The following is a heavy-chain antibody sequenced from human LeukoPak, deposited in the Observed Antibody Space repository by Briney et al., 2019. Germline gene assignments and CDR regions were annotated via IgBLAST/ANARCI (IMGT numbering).Heavy chain of an antibody. Sequence: SETLSLTCTVSGGSISSSSYYWGWIRQPPGKGLEWIGSIYYSGSTYYNPSLKSRVTISVDTSKNQFSLKLSSVTAADTAVYYCARQGITSYSSWNYWGQGTLVTVSS. J-gene: IGHJ4*02. CDR3: ARQGITSYSSWNY. CDR2: IYYSGST. CDR1: GGSISSSSYY. D-gene: IGHD6-13*01. V-gene: IGHV4-39*01.